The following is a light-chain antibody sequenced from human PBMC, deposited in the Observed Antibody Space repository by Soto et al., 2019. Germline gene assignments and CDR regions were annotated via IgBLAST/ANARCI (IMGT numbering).Light chain of an antibody. CDR2: AAS. Sequence: DIQLTQSPSFLSASVGDRVTITCRARQDISDYVAWYQQRPGKAPNLLIYAASTLQSGVPSRFSVSGSGTDCTITLSSLQPEDSETYSCEQLNSYPLTSGGGTKVDIK. CDR1: QDISDY. V-gene: IGKV1-9*01. J-gene: IGKJ4*01. CDR3: EQLNSYPLT.